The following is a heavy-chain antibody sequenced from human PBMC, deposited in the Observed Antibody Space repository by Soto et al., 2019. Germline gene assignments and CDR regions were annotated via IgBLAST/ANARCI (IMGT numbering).Heavy chain of an antibody. J-gene: IGHJ6*02. CDR1: GFTFSSYA. V-gene: IGHV3-23*01. CDR2: ISATGGST. Sequence: GGSLRLSCAASGFTFSSYAMSWVRQAPGKGLEWVSSISATGGSTYYADSVKGRFTISRDNSKNTLYLQMNSLRAEDTAVFYCAEGGRYFCSTTSCPLGYYYGMDVWGQGTTVTVSS. D-gene: IGHD2-2*01. CDR3: AEGGRYFCSTTSCPLGYYYGMDV.